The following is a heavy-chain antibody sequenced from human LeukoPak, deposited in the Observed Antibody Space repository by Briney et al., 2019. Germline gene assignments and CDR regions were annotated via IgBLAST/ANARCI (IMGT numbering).Heavy chain of an antibody. CDR2: IDHTGIT. D-gene: IGHD3-10*01. CDR1: GGSFNDYF. Sequence: SETLSLTCAVYGGSFNDYFWSWIRQPPGKGLEWIGEIDHTGITNHNPSLKSRVTISVDTSKNQFSLNMSSVTAADTAVYYCVRAGILWFGDLYLTNWFDPWGQGTLVTVSS. J-gene: IGHJ5*02. V-gene: IGHV4-34*01. CDR3: VRAGILWFGDLYLTNWFDP.